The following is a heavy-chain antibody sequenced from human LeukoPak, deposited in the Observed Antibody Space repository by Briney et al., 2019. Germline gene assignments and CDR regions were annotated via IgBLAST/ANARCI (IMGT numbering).Heavy chain of an antibody. J-gene: IGHJ4*02. CDR1: GYSISSGYY. CDR2: IYHSGST. CDR3: AREMGSYNWNDQGDY. V-gene: IGHV4-38-2*02. D-gene: IGHD1-20*01. Sequence: SETLSLTCTVSGYSISSGYYWGWIRQPPGKGLEWIGSIYHSGSTYYNPSLKSRVTISVDTSKNQFSLKLSSVTAADTAVYYCAREMGSYNWNDQGDYWGQGTLVTVSS.